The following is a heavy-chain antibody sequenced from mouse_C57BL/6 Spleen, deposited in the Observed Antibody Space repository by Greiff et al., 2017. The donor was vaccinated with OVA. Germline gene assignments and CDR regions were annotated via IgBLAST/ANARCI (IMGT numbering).Heavy chain of an antibody. V-gene: IGHV1-26*01. Sequence: EVQLQQSGPELVKPGASVKISCKASGYTFTDYYMNWVKQSHGKSLEWIGDINPNNGGTSYNQKFKGKATLTVDKSSSTAYMELRSLTSEDSAVYDCARGAKYYGSSYWYFDVWGTGTTVTVSS. D-gene: IGHD1-1*01. CDR1: GYTFTDYY. CDR2: INPNNGGT. J-gene: IGHJ1*03. CDR3: ARGAKYYGSSYWYFDV.